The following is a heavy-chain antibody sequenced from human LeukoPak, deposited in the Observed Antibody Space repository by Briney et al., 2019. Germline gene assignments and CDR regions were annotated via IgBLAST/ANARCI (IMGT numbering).Heavy chain of an antibody. D-gene: IGHD1/OR15-1a*01. Sequence: ASVKVSCKASGYTFTSYGVSWVRQASGQGLEWMGWISAYNGNTNYAQKPQGRVTMTTDTSTSTAYMELRSLRSDDTAVYYCARDDGEHSFDYWGQGTLVTVSS. J-gene: IGHJ4*02. CDR1: GYTFTSYG. CDR3: ARDDGEHSFDY. CDR2: ISAYNGNT. V-gene: IGHV1-18*01.